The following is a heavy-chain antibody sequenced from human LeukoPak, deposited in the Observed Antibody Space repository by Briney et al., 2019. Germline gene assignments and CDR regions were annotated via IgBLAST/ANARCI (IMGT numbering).Heavy chain of an antibody. J-gene: IGHJ6*03. V-gene: IGHV4-4*07. D-gene: IGHD4-11*01. Sequence: SETLSLTCAVSGGSFSGYYWSWIRQPAGKGLEWIGRIYTSGSTNYNPSLKSRVTMSVDTSKNQFSLKLSSVTAADTAVYYCARSPPGRQSYYYYMDVWGKGTTVTVSS. CDR1: GGSFSGYY. CDR2: IYTSGST. CDR3: ARSPPGRQSYYYYMDV.